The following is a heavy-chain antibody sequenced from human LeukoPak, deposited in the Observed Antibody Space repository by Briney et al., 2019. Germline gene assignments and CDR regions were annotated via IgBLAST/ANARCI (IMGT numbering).Heavy chain of an antibody. V-gene: IGHV3-53*01. D-gene: IGHD2-21*02. CDR1: GFSVTDKS. Sequence: GGSLRLSCAASGFSVTDKSMAWVRQAPGKGLDCISIIYRGEVTSYADSVRGRFIISRDSGTNTLYLQMDSLRADNTATYYCARVVAAIALRDYHYVDVWGKGTMVAVSS. CDR3: ARVVAAIALRDYHYVDV. CDR2: IYRGEVT. J-gene: IGHJ6*03.